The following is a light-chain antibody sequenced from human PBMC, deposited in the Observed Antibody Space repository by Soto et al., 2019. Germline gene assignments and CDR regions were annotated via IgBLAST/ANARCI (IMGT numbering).Light chain of an antibody. CDR2: GAS. J-gene: IGKJ2*01. Sequence: EIVLTQSPGTLSLSPGERATLSCRASQSVSSSYLAWYQQKPGQAPRLPIYGASSRATGIPDRFSGSGSGTDFPLTISRLEPEDFAVYYCQQYGSSPPYTFGQGTKLEIK. V-gene: IGKV3-20*01. CDR1: QSVSSSY. CDR3: QQYGSSPPYT.